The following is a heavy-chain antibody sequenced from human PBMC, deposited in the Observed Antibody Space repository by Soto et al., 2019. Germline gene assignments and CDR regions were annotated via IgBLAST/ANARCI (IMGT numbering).Heavy chain of an antibody. Sequence: QVQLQQWGAGLLKPSETLSLTCAVYGGSFSGYYWSWIRQPPGKGLEWIGEINHSGSTNYNPSLKRRVTISVHKSKNQFSLKLSSVTAADTAVYYCARGPVNDYVWGSYRRGYDYWGQGTLVTVSS. D-gene: IGHD3-16*02. V-gene: IGHV4-34*01. J-gene: IGHJ4*02. CDR1: GGSFSGYY. CDR3: ARGPVNDYVWGSYRRGYDY. CDR2: INHSGST.